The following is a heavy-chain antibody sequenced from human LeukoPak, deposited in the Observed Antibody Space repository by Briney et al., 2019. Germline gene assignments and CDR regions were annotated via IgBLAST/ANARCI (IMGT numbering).Heavy chain of an antibody. CDR1: GFTFSNAW. D-gene: IGHD3-10*01. J-gene: IGHJ6*03. CDR3: AKGGAVSSKSITLIRGTRKYYYYMDV. Sequence: GGSLRLSCAASGFTFSNAWMSWVRQAPGKGLEWVGRIKSKTDGGTTDYAAPVKGRFTISRDDSKNTLYLQMNSLRAEDTAVYYCAKGGAVSSKSITLIRGTRKYYYYMDVWGKGTTVTISS. CDR2: IKSKTDGGTT. V-gene: IGHV3-15*01.